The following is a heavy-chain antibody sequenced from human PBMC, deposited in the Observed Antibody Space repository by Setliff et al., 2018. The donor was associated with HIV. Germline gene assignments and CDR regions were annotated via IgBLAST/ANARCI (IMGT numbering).Heavy chain of an antibody. CDR2: IYHGGST. D-gene: IGHD5-18*01. V-gene: IGHV4-4*02. J-gene: IGHJ3*02. CDR3: ARATPRYNYGSRHAFDI. CDR1: GGSISSSNW. Sequence: SEPLSLTCTVSGGSISSSNWWSWVRQPPGKGLEWIGEIYHGGSTNYNPSLKSRVTISVDKSKNQFSLKLSSVTAADTAVYYCARATPRYNYGSRHAFDIWGQGTKVTVSS.